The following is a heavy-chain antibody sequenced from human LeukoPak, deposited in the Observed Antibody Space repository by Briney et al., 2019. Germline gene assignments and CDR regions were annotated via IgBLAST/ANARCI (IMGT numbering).Heavy chain of an antibody. J-gene: IGHJ4*02. CDR1: GGSIRTGAFY. CDR2: YYYSGST. D-gene: IGHD3-10*01. Sequence: PSETLSLTCTVSGGSIRTGAFYWSWISQPPGKGREWIGYYYYSGSTYYNPSLRSRVTISVDTSKNQFSLKLSSVTAADTAVYYCARMSGSGSYYKTHNSFDYWGQGTLVTVSS. CDR3: ARMSGSGSYYKTHNSFDY. V-gene: IGHV4-30-4*01.